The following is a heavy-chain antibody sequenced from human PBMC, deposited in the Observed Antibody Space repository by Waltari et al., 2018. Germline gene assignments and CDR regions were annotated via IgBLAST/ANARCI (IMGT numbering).Heavy chain of an antibody. CDR2: IYSRGAT. J-gene: IGHJ2*01. Sequence: QLVGSGGGWVQPGGSLRPSCAASGFTVQNNYISWVRQAPGKGLEWVSIIYSRGATYYAESVKGRFTISRDNSNMLYLQMRSLRAEDTAVYYCARHCGGDCLHWYFDLWGRGTLVTVSS. CDR1: GFTVQNNY. V-gene: IGHV3-66*02. D-gene: IGHD2-21*02. CDR3: ARHCGGDCLHWYFDL.